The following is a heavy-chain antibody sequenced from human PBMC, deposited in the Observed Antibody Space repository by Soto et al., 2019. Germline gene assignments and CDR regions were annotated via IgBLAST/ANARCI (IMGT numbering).Heavy chain of an antibody. CDR1: GDAIGTTHSY. D-gene: IGHD2-8*02. V-gene: IGHV4-39*01. J-gene: IGHJ4*02. CDR3: SRHEGTGNVWPLDY. CDR2: IRSSGST. Sequence: QVQLLESGPELVKPSETLSLTCTVSGDAIGTTHSYWSWIRQSPGKGLEWIGNIRSSGSTYYMRSLSSRDTLSIDTSQNKFSLRLTSVTAEDSAVYYCSRHEGTGNVWPLDYWGQGILVTVSS.